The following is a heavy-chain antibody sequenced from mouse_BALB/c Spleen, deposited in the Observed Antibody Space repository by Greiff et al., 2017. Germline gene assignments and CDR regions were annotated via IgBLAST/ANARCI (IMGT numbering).Heavy chain of an antibody. J-gene: IGHJ3*01. CDR3: SYYSAY. CDR1: GYAFSSYW. V-gene: IGHV1-80*01. D-gene: IGHD2-10*01. Sequence: QVHVKQSGAELVRPGSSVKISCKASGYAFSSYWMNWVKQRPGQGLEWIGQIYPGDGDTNYNGKFKGKATLTADKSSSTAYMQLSSLTSEDSAVYFCSYYSAYWGQGTLVTVSA. CDR2: IYPGDGDT.